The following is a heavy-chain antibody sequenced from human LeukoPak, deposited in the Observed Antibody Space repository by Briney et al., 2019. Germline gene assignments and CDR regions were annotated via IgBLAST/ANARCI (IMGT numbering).Heavy chain of an antibody. V-gene: IGHV3-9*01. J-gene: IGHJ4*02. CDR1: GFTFDDYA. CDR3: AKDNGRGSGWYYFDY. CDR2: TSWNSGSI. D-gene: IGHD6-19*01. Sequence: GGSLRLSCAASGFTFDDYAMHWVRQAPGKGLEWVSGTSWNSGSIGYADSVKGRFTISRDNAKNSLYLQMNSLRAEDTALYYCAKDNGRGSGWYYFDYWGQGTLVTVSS.